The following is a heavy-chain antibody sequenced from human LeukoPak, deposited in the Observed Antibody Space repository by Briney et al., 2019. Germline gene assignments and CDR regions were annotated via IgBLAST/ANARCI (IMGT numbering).Heavy chain of an antibody. CDR1: GGSISSGNYF. CDR3: ARAGYYEGWFDP. Sequence: SETLSLTCTVSGGSISSGNYFWSWIRQPAGKGLEWIGRIYTSGSTNYNPSLKSRVTISVDTSKNQFSLKLSSVTAADTAVYYCARAGYYEGWFDPWGQGTLVTVSS. D-gene: IGHD3-22*01. V-gene: IGHV4-61*02. J-gene: IGHJ5*02. CDR2: IYTSGST.